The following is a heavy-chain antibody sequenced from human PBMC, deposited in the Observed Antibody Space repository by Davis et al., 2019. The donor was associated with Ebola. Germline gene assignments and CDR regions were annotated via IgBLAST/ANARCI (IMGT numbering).Heavy chain of an antibody. CDR3: AKDSGYGSGWYLVDQ. CDR1: GFTFSKYW. J-gene: IGHJ4*02. Sequence: GESLKISCAASGFTFSKYWMHWVRQTPGKGLMWVSRINSDGSSSTREYADSVKGRLTVSRDNSKNMVYLQMNSLRPEDTALYHCAKDSGYGSGWYLVDQWGQGTLVTVSS. V-gene: IGHV3-74*03. D-gene: IGHD6-13*01. CDR2: INSDGSSS.